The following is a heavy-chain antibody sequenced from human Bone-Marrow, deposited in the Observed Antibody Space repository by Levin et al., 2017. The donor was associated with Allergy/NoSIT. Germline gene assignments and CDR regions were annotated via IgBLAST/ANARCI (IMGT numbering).Heavy chain of an antibody. CDR2: IKSKTDGGTT. J-gene: IGHJ6*02. CDR3: ATYYYVSKYGMDV. V-gene: IGHV3-15*01. Sequence: GGSLRLSCTASGVSFSDAWMNWVRQAPGKGLEWVGRIKSKTDGGTTDYAAPVKGRFTISRDDSKNTLYLQMDSLKIEETAVYYCATYYYVSKYGMDVWGQGTTVTVSS. D-gene: IGHD3-10*01. CDR1: GVSFSDAW.